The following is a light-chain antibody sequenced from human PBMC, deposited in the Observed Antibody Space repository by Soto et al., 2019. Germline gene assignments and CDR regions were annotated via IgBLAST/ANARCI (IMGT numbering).Light chain of an antibody. V-gene: IGLV2-23*01. Sequence: QSALTQPASVSGSPGQSITISCTGTSSDVGSYNLVSWYQQHPGKAPKLMIYEGSKRPSGVSHRFSGSKSGHTASLTFSGLQAEDEADYYCCSYAGSVVFGGGTKLTVL. CDR3: CSYAGSVV. CDR2: EGS. CDR1: SSDVGSYNL. J-gene: IGLJ2*01.